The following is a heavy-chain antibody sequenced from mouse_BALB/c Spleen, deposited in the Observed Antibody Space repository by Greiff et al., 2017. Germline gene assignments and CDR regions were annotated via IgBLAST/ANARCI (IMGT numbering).Heavy chain of an antibody. J-gene: IGHJ4*01. CDR3: ARWLTTYAMDY. CDR1: GYTFTDHV. CDR2: IYPGSGST. V-gene: IGHV1-77*01. D-gene: IGHD3-3*01. Sequence: VQRVESGPELVKPGASVKMSCKASGYTFTDHVISWVKQRTGQGLEWIGEIYPGSGSTYYNEKFKGKATLTADKSSNPAYMQPSSLTSEDSAVYFCARWLTTYAMDYWGQGTSVTVSS.